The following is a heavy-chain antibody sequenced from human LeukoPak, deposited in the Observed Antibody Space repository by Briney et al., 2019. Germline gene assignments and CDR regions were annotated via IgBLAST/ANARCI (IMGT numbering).Heavy chain of an antibody. CDR1: GLGFSSFS. CDR2: ITPTTSYI. D-gene: IGHD3-22*01. Sequence: GGSLRLSCAASGLGFSSFSFNWIRQAPGKGLEWVSSITPTTSYIYYADSVRGRFTISRENAKNSLYLQMNSLRAEDTAVYYCARLRRTSDSSGCYYYYDYWGQGTLVTVSS. CDR3: ARLRRTSDSSGCYYYYDY. J-gene: IGHJ4*02. V-gene: IGHV3-21*01.